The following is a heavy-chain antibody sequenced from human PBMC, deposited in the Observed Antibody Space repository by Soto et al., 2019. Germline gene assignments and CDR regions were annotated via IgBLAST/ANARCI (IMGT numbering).Heavy chain of an antibody. CDR3: ARDSTYYYDSSGYYDDY. Sequence: ASVTVSCKASGYTFTSYYMHWVRQAPGQGLEWMGIINPSGGSTSYAQKFQGRVTMTRDTSTSTVYMELSSLRSEDTAVYYCARDSTYYYDSSGYYDDYWGQRTLVTVSS. D-gene: IGHD3-22*01. CDR2: INPSGGST. CDR1: GYTFTSYY. V-gene: IGHV1-46*01. J-gene: IGHJ4*02.